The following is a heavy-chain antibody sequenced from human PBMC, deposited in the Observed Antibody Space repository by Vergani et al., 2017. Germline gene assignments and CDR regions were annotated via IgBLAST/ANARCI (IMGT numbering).Heavy chain of an antibody. CDR2: TNWSGGTE. Sequence: EVQLLESGGGVVRPGASLRLSCVASRFNFDDYGMSWVRRAPGKGLEWVSGTNWSGGTEDYADSVKGRFTVSRDNAKNSLYLQMDKLRPEDTAFYYCARVNTSGWFEDYWGQGTLVTVSS. CDR1: RFNFDDYG. CDR3: ARVNTSGWFEDY. J-gene: IGHJ4*02. D-gene: IGHD6-19*01. V-gene: IGHV3-20*04.